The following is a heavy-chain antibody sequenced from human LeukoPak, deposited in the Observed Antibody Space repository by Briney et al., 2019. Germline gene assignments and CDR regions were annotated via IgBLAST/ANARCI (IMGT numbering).Heavy chain of an antibody. J-gene: IGHJ4*02. Sequence: ASVKVSCKASGYTFTGYYMHWVRQAPGQGLEGMGWINPNSGGTNYAQKFQGRVTMTRDTSISTAYMELSRLRSDDTAVYYCARAEHDYVWGSYRYTLHFDYWGQGTLVTVSS. CDR2: INPNSGGT. CDR3: ARAEHDYVWGSYRYTLHFDY. D-gene: IGHD3-16*02. CDR1: GYTFTGYY. V-gene: IGHV1-2*02.